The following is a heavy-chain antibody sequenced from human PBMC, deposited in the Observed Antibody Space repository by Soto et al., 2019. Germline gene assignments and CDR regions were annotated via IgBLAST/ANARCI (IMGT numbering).Heavy chain of an antibody. V-gene: IGHV4-59*08. Sequence: ASETLSLTCTVSGGSISSYYWSWIRQPPGKGLEWIGYIYYSGSTNYNPSLKSRVTISVDTSKNQFSLKLSSVTAADTAVYYCAGNDNWFDPWGQGTLVTVSS. CDR2: IYYSGST. J-gene: IGHJ5*02. CDR3: AGNDNWFDP. CDR1: GGSISSYY.